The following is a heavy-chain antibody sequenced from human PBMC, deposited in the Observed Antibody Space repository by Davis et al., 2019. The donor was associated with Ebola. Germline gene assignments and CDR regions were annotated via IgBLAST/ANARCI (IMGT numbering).Heavy chain of an antibody. V-gene: IGHV1-2*04. J-gene: IGHJ4*02. CDR3: ARDRVCSGATCYAYFDF. D-gene: IGHD2-15*01. CDR1: GYTFTGYS. CDR2: INPNSGDT. Sequence: AASVKVSCKASGYTFTGYSIHWVRQAPGQGLEWMRWINPNSGDTKYSQQFQGWVTMTRDTPLSTAYMELNRLTSDDTAVYYCARDRVCSGATCYAYFDFWGQGTLVTVSS.